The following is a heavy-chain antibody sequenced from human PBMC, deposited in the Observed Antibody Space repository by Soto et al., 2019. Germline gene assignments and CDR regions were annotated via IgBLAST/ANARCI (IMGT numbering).Heavy chain of an antibody. Sequence: QITLKESGPTLVKPTQTLTLTCTFSGFSLSTSGVGVGWIRQPAGKALEWLSLIYWDDNKRYSPSLKSRLTITKDTTKNQVVLTMTNMDPVDTATYYCAHWPSDAFDIWGQGTMVTVSS. D-gene: IGHD2-2*01. V-gene: IGHV2-5*02. CDR2: IYWDDNK. J-gene: IGHJ3*02. CDR1: GFSLSTSGVG. CDR3: AHWPSDAFDI.